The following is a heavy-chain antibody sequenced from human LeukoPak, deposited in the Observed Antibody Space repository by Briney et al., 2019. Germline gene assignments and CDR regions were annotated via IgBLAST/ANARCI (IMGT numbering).Heavy chain of an antibody. CDR1: GDSVFNNDGG. CDR3: ARGWLQSGFDY. CDR2: TYYNSKWYN. D-gene: IGHD5-24*01. J-gene: IGHJ4*02. V-gene: IGHV6-1*01. Sequence: SRSLPLTSAISGDSVFNNDGGWNWIRQSPSRGLEWLGRTYYNSKWYNDYAVSVKSRMTINPDTSKNQFSLQLNSVTPEDTAVYYCARGWLQSGFDYWGQGSLVTVSS.